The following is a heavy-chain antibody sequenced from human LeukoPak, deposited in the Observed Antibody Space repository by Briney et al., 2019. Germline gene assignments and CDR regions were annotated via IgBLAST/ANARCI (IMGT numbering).Heavy chain of an antibody. CDR1: GGSVSSGSYY. CDR2: IYYSGST. V-gene: IGHV4-61*01. Sequence: KPSETLSLTCTVSGGSVSSGSYYWSWIRQPPGKGLEWIGYIYYSGSTNYNPSLKSRVTISVDTSKNQFSLKLSSVTAADTAVYYCARGRGSSWYFYAFDIWGQGTMVTVSS. CDR3: ARGRGSSWYFYAFDI. D-gene: IGHD6-13*01. J-gene: IGHJ3*02.